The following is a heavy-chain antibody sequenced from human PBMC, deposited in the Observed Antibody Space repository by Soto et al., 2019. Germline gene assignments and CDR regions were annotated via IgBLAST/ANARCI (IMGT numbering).Heavy chain of an antibody. CDR2: ISAYNGNT. CDR3: ARERYSGYESYFDY. CDR1: GYTLTSYG. J-gene: IGHJ4*02. V-gene: IGHV1-18*01. Sequence: ASVKVSCKASGYTLTSYGISWVRQAPGQGLEWMGWISAYNGNTNYPQKLQGRVTMTTDTSTSTAYMELRSLRSDDTAVYYCARERYSGYESYFDYWGQGTLVTVSS. D-gene: IGHD5-12*01.